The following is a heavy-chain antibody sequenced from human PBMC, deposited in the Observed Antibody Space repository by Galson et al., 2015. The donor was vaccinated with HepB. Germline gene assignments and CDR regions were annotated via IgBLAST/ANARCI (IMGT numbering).Heavy chain of an antibody. D-gene: IGHD5-24*01. J-gene: IGHJ4*02. CDR1: GGTFSSYA. V-gene: IGHV1-69*13. CDR2: IIPIFGTA. CDR3: AREEGGYNTVDY. Sequence: SVKVSCKASGGTFSSYAISWVRQAPGQGLEWMGGIIPIFGTANYAQKFQGRVTITADESTSTAYMELSSLRSEDTAVYYCAREEGGYNTVDYWGQGTLVTVSS.